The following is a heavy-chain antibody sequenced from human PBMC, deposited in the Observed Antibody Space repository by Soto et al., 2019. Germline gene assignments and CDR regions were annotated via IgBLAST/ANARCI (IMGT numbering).Heavy chain of an antibody. CDR1: GGSISRGGYF. CDR2: IYSSGTT. V-gene: IGHV4-31*03. D-gene: IGHD3-10*01. J-gene: IGHJ5*02. CDR3: ARSHHDSGTDNWFDP. Sequence: NPSETLSLTCTVSGGSISRGGYFWNWIRQPPGRGLEWIGYIYSSGTTYYTPSLKSRVSMSLDTSKNHFSLKLTSVTAADTAVYYCARSHHDSGTDNWFDPWGQGTRVTVSS.